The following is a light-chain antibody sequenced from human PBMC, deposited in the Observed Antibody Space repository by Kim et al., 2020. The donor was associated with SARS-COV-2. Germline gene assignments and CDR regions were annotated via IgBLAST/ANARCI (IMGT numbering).Light chain of an antibody. CDR2: WAS. CDR1: QNIVFTSNKKNA. Sequence: RATLRCESSQNIVFTSNKKNALAWYTQRPGQPPRLLIHWASTRESGVPDRLSGSGSGTDFTLTISSLQAEDVAVYYCQQYYNPPYTFGQGTKLVI. V-gene: IGKV4-1*01. CDR3: QQYYNPPYT. J-gene: IGKJ2*01.